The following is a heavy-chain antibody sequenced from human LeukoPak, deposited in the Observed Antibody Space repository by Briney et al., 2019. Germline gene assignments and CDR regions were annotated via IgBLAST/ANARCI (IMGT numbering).Heavy chain of an antibody. CDR1: GFTFSSYA. Sequence: GGSLRLSCAASGFTFSSYAMSWVRQAPGKGLEWVSAISGSGGSTYYADSVKGRVTISRDNSKNTLYLQMNSLRAEDTAVYYCAKSTSRYYYYYGMDVWGKGTTVTVSS. D-gene: IGHD2-2*01. CDR2: ISGSGGST. J-gene: IGHJ6*04. V-gene: IGHV3-23*01. CDR3: AKSTSRYYYYYGMDV.